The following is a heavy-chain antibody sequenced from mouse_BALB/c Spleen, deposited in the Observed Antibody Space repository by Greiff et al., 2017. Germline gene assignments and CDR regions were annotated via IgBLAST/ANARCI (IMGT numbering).Heavy chain of an antibody. CDR3: ARSRGNYVFDY. Sequence: EVKVVESGGGLVQPGGSRKLSCAASGFTFSSFGMHWVRQAPEKGLEWVAYISSGSSTIYYADTVKGRFTISRDNPKNTLFLQMTSLRSEDTAMYYCARSRGNYVFDYWGQGTTLTVSS. D-gene: IGHD2-1*01. CDR1: GFTFSSFG. J-gene: IGHJ2*01. V-gene: IGHV5-17*02. CDR2: ISSGSSTI.